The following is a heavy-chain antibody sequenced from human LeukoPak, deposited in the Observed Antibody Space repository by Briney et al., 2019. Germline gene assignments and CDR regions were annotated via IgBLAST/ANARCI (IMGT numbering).Heavy chain of an antibody. V-gene: IGHV3-11*04. J-gene: IGHJ6*03. CDR1: GFTISYYY. D-gene: IGHD4-11*01. CDR3: ARGPRLTNFYMDV. Sequence: PGGALRLSCAAPGFTISYYYMSWIRPGPGEGVGWVSYISSSGSSRYYADSVKGRFTISRDNARDSLYLQMNSLRAEDTAIYYCARGPRLTNFYMDVWGKGTTVTVSS. CDR2: ISSSGSSR.